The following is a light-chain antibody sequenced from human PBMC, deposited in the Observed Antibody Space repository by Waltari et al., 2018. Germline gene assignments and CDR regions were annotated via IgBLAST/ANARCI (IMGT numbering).Light chain of an antibody. CDR2: DDS. CDR3: QAWDSSSDHVV. J-gene: IGLJ2*01. V-gene: IGLV3-21*02. CDR1: TIGSKM. Sequence: SYVLTQPPSVPVAPGQTARIPCGGNTIGSKMVHWYQQKPGQAPVLVVYDDSDRPSGIPERFSGSNSGNTATLTISRVEAGDEADYYCQAWDSSSDHVVFGGGTKLTVL.